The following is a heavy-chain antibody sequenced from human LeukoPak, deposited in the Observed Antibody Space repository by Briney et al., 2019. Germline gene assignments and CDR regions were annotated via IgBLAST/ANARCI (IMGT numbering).Heavy chain of an antibody. Sequence: SETLSLTCTVSGGSISSYYWSWIRQPPGKGLEWIGYIYYSGSTNYNPSLKSRVTISLDTSKNQFSLKLSSVTAADTAVYYCARRSGYYYGWYFDLWGRGTLVTVSS. V-gene: IGHV4-59*08. CDR1: GGSISSYY. J-gene: IGHJ2*01. CDR2: IYYSGST. CDR3: ARRSGYYYGWYFDL. D-gene: IGHD3-22*01.